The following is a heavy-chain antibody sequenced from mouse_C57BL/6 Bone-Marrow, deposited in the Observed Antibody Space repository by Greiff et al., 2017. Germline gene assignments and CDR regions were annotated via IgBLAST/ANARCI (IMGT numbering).Heavy chain of an antibody. D-gene: IGHD1-1*01. V-gene: IGHV14-2*01. CDR3: ARITTVVAGDY. CDR1: GFNIKDYY. J-gene: IGHJ2*01. Sequence: VHAKQSGAELVKPGASVKLSCTASGFNIKDYYMHWVKQRTEQGLEWIGRIDPEDGESKYAPKFQGKATITADTSSNTAYLQLRSLTSEDTAVYYCARITTVVAGDYWGQGTTLTVSS. CDR2: IDPEDGES.